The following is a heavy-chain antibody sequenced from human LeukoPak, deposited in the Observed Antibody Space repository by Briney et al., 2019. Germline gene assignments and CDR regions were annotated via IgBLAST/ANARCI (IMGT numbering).Heavy chain of an antibody. CDR3: AGHRRNRYCSSTSCLGNCFDP. CDR1: GGSISSGGYY. J-gene: IGHJ5*02. D-gene: IGHD2-2*01. V-gene: IGHV4-31*03. CDR2: IYYSGST. Sequence: PSQTVSLTCTVSGGSISSGGYYWSWVRQHPGKGLEWIGYIYYSGSTYYNPSLKSRVTISVDTSKNQFSLKLSSVTAADPAVYYCAGHRRNRYCSSTSCLGNCFDPWGQGTLVTVSS.